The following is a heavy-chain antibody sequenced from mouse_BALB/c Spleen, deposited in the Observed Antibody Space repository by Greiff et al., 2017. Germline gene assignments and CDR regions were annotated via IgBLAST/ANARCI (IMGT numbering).Heavy chain of an antibody. CDR1: GFNIKDTY. J-gene: IGHJ3*01. CDR2: IDPANGNT. V-gene: IGHV14-3*02. Sequence: EVKLMESGAELVKPGASVKLSCTASGFNIKDTYMHWVKQRPEQGLEWIGRIDPANGNTKYDPKFQGKATITADTSSNTAYLQLSSLTSEDTAVYYCARNYGSPFAYWGQGTLVTVSA. D-gene: IGHD1-1*01. CDR3: ARNYGSPFAY.